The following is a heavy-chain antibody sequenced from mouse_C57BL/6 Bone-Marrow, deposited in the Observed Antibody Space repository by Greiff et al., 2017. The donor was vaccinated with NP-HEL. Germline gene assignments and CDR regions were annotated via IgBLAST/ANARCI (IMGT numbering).Heavy chain of an antibody. V-gene: IGHV5-17*01. J-gene: IGHJ3*01. CDR2: ISSGSSTI. CDR3: ASFYYDYDGGY. D-gene: IGHD2-4*01. Sequence: EVKLVESGGGLVKPGGSLKLSCAASGFTFSDYGMHWVRQAPEKGLEWVAYISSGSSTIYYADTVKGRFTISRDNAKNTLFLQMTSLRSEDTAMYYCASFYYDYDGGYWGQGTLVTVSA. CDR1: GFTFSDYG.